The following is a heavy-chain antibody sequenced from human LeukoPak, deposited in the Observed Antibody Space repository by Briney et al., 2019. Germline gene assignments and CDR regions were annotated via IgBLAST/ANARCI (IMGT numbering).Heavy chain of an antibody. CDR2: IYYTGST. V-gene: IGHV4-59*01. CDR3: ARGPVTTMNNWFDP. CDR1: GGSISSYY. J-gene: IGHJ5*02. D-gene: IGHD4-17*01. Sequence: SETLSLTCIVPGGSISSYYWSWIRQPPGKGLEWIGYIYYTGSTNYNPSLKSRITISVDTSKSQFSLKLTSVTAADTAFYYCARGPVTTMNNWFDPWGQGTLVTVSS.